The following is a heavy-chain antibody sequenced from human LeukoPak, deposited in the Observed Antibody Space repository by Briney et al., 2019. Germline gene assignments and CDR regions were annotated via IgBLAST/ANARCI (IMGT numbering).Heavy chain of an antibody. CDR2: FYPGDSDT. CDR3: ARCRPFFDP. Sequence: GESLKISCKASGYSFTSYWIGWVRQMPGKGQEWMGIFYPGDSDTRYSPSFQGQVTISADKSISTAYLQWSSLKASDTAIYYCARCRPFFDPWGQGTLVTVSS. V-gene: IGHV5-51*01. J-gene: IGHJ5*02. CDR1: GYSFTSYW.